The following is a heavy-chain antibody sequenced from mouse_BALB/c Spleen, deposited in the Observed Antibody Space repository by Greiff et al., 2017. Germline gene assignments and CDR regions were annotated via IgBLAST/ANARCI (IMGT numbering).Heavy chain of an antibody. J-gene: IGHJ2*01. CDR1: GFTFSSYA. CDR3: ARGLRYYGSSFDY. Sequence: DVMLVESGGGLVKPGGSLKLSCAASGFTFSSYAMSWVRQTPEKRLEWVASISSGGSTYYPDSVKGRFTISRDNARNILYLQMSSLRSEDTAMYYCARGLRYYGSSFDYWGQGTTLTVSS. V-gene: IGHV5-6-5*01. CDR2: ISSGGST. D-gene: IGHD1-1*01.